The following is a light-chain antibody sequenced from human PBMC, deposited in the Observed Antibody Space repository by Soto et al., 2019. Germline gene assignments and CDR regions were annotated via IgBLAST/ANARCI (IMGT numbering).Light chain of an antibody. CDR2: AAS. CDR3: QQYYSYPPWT. Sequence: AIRMTQSPSSLSASTGYRFTITCRASQGISSYLAWYQQKPGKAPKLLIYAASTLQSGVPSRFSGSGSGTDFTLTIRCLQSEDFATYYCQQYYSYPPWTFGQGTTGDIK. CDR1: QGISSY. J-gene: IGKJ1*01. V-gene: IGKV1-8*01.